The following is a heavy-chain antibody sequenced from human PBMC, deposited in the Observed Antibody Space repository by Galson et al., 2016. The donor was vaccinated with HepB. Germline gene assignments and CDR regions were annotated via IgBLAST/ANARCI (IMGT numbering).Heavy chain of an antibody. V-gene: IGHV1-18*01. CDR3: ATYPSYGDCGGYYYGMDV. CDR2: ISPYNGNA. D-gene: IGHD4-17*01. CDR1: GYSFTKYG. Sequence: SVKVSCKASGYSFTKYGITWVRQAPGQGLEWLGWISPYNGNANYAQKFQGRVTMTRDTSTSTAYMELRSLRYDDTAVYYCATYPSYGDCGGYYYGMDVWGQGTTVTVSS. J-gene: IGHJ6*02.